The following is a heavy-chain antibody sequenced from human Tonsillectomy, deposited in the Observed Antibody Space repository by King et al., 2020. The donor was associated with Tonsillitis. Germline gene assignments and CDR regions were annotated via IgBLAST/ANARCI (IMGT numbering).Heavy chain of an antibody. CDR2: IYHSGIT. CDR3: ARDPRFDP. Sequence: VQLQESGPGLVKPSETLSLTCAVSGYSISSGHFWGWIRQPPGKGLEWIGSIYHSGITYYNPSLTSRISISVDTSNNHFSLRLSSLTAADPAVSYCARDPRFDPWGHGTLVTVSS. CDR1: GYSISSGHF. J-gene: IGHJ5*02. V-gene: IGHV4-38-2*02.